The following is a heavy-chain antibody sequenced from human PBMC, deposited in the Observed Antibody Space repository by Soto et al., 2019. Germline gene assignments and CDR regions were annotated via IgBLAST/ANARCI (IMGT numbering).Heavy chain of an antibody. V-gene: IGHV1-46*03. CDR2: INPRSGKT. D-gene: IGHD3-22*01. CDR1: GDTLSTYY. Sequence: VQLVQSGAEVKRPGASVKISCKASGDTLSTYYMHWARQAPGQGLEWMGIINPRSGKTNYPQKFQGRVTMTRDTSTTTVYMERSTLRSEDTAMYYCARGVGYSDSSVYPFDYWGQGTLVTVSS. J-gene: IGHJ4*02. CDR3: ARGVGYSDSSVYPFDY.